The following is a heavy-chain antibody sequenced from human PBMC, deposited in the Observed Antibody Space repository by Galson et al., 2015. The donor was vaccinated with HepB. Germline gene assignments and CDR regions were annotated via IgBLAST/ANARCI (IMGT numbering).Heavy chain of an antibody. J-gene: IGHJ4*02. CDR2: IRSNAYGGTA. D-gene: IGHD5-18*01. CDR3: GRNMGYSYDYRFDY. Sequence: SLRLSCAVSGFILGDYGVSWFRQAPGKGLEWVGSIRSNAYGGTAEYAASAKGRFTISGDGAKNIAYLQMSSLRTEDTAIYFCGRNMGYSYDYRFDYWGQGTLVTVSS. V-gene: IGHV3-49*01. CDR1: GFILGDYG.